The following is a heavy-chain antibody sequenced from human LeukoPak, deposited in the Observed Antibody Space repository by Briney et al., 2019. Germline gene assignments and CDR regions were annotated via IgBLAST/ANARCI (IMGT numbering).Heavy chain of an antibody. J-gene: IGHJ6*02. CDR2: IYSGGST. Sequence: GGSLRLSCAASGFTFSSYAMSWVRQAPGKGLEWVSVIYSGGSTYYADSVKGRFTISRDNSKNTLYLQMNSLRAEDTAVYYCARRITLDVWGQGTTVTVSS. CDR3: ARRITLDV. CDR1: GFTFSSYA. V-gene: IGHV3-66*01. D-gene: IGHD3-10*01.